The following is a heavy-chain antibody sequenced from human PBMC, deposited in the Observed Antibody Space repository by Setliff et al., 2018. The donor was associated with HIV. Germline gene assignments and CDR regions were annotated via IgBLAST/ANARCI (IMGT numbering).Heavy chain of an antibody. Sequence: PSETLSLTCSVSGGSMRSNIYYWGWIRLPPTKGLEWIGSIHLSDTYYNPSLKSRVTISVDTSKDQFSLKLSAVTAADTALYYCARSGALATSTWSPFDYWGHGNQVTVSS. CDR2: IHLSDT. CDR3: ARSGALATSTWSPFDY. D-gene: IGHD6-19*01. J-gene: IGHJ4*01. V-gene: IGHV4-39*01. CDR1: GGSMRSNIYY.